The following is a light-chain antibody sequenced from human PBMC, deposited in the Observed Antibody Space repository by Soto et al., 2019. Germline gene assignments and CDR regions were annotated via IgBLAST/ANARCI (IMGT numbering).Light chain of an antibody. Sequence: DIQMTQSPSTLSASVGDRVTITCRASQSISTWLAWYQQKSGKAPKLLIYEASTLGSGVPSRFSGSGSGTEFTLTISSLQSEDFAVYYCQPYNNWPLTFGGGTKVDIK. V-gene: IGKV1-5*03. CDR2: EAS. CDR1: QSISTW. CDR3: QPYNNWPLT. J-gene: IGKJ4*01.